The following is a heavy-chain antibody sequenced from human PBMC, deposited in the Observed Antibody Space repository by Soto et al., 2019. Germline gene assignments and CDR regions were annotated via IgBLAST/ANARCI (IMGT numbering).Heavy chain of an antibody. V-gene: IGHV1-69*06. J-gene: IGHJ5*02. Sequence: ASVKVSCKASGGTFSSYAISWVRQAPGQGLEWMGGIIPIFGTANYAQKFQGRVTITADKSTSTAYMELSSLRSEDTAVYYCAKFWSGYYKWFDPWGQGTLVTVSS. CDR3: AKFWSGYYKWFDP. D-gene: IGHD3-3*01. CDR2: IIPIFGTA. CDR1: GGTFSSYA.